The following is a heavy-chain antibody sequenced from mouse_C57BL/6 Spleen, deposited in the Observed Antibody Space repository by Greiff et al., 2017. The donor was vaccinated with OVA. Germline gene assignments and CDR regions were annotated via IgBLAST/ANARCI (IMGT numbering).Heavy chain of an antibody. CDR2: IDPSDSYT. Sequence: QVQLQQPGAELVKPGASVKLSCKASGYTFTSYWMQWVKQRPGQGLEWIGEIDPSDSYTNYNQKFKGKATLTVDTSSSTAYMQLSSLTSEDSAVYYCARRGTVVPGDWYFDVWGTGTTVTVSS. CDR3: ARRGTVVPGDWYFDV. CDR1: GYTFTSYW. J-gene: IGHJ1*03. D-gene: IGHD1-1*01. V-gene: IGHV1-50*01.